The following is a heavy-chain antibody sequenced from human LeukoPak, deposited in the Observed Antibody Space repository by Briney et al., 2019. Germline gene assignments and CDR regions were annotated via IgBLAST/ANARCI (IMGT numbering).Heavy chain of an antibody. D-gene: IGHD1-26*01. CDR3: ARRPAGGRSGSYFQH. CDR1: GGSFSGYY. CDR2: INHSGST. J-gene: IGHJ1*01. Sequence: SETQSLTCAVYGGSFSGYYWSWIRQPPGKGLEWIGEINHSGSTNYNPSLKSRVTISVDTSKNQFSLKLSSVTAADTAVYYCARRPAGGRSGSYFQHWGQGTLVTVSS. V-gene: IGHV4-34*01.